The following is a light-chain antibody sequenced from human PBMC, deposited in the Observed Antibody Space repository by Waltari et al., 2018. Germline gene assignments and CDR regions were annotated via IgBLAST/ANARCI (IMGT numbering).Light chain of an antibody. J-gene: IGKJ5*01. CDR2: GAS. V-gene: IGKV3-20*01. CDR3: QQYGSSPPIT. Sequence: EIVLTQSPDTLSLSPGERATLSCRASQSVSSSYLAWYQQKPGQAPRLLIQGASSRATGIPDRFSGSGSGTDFTLTISRLEPEDLAVYYCQQYGSSPPITFGQGTRLEIK. CDR1: QSVSSSY.